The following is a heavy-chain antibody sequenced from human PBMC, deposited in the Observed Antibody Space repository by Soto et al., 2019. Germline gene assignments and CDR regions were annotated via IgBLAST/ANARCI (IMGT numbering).Heavy chain of an antibody. V-gene: IGHV3-7*01. J-gene: IGHJ1*01. Sequence: EVQLVESGGGLVQPGGSLRLSCAASGFIFSNYWMSWVRQAPGKGLEWVANIRQDGSEKSYVDSVKGRFTISRDNAKNSLYLQKNSLRAEDTAVYYCARALGYCSGDNCYKYFQHWGQGTLVTVSS. CDR2: IRQDGSEK. D-gene: IGHD2-15*01. CDR1: GFIFSNYW. CDR3: ARALGYCSGDNCYKYFQH.